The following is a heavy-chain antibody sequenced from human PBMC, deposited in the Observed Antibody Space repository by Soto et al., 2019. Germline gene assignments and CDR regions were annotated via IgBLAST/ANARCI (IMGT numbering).Heavy chain of an antibody. CDR2: IYYTGST. CDR3: ASASVQIINSYRGMDV. Sequence: QVQLQESGPGLLRPSQTLSLTCTVSGDSIPSDDYYWTWIRQPPGKGLECLGHIYYTGSTSYNPSLESRGSISLDTSKNQFSLRVRSVTAADTAVYYCASASVQIINSYRGMDVWGHGTSIIVSS. J-gene: IGHJ6*02. V-gene: IGHV4-30-4*01. D-gene: IGHD3-10*01. CDR1: GDSIPSDDYY.